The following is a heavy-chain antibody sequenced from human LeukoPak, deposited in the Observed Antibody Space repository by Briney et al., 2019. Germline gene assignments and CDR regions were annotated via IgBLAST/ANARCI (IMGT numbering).Heavy chain of an antibody. J-gene: IGHJ4*02. CDR1: GFTFSSYS. CDR2: ISSSSSTI. Sequence: PGGSLRLSCAASGFTFSSYSMNWVRQAPGKGLEWVSYISSSSSTIYYADSVKGRFTISRDNAKNSLYLQMNSLRAEDTAVYYCARDQTNYYDSSYSSYWGQGTLVTVSS. D-gene: IGHD3-22*01. CDR3: ARDQTNYYDSSYSSY. V-gene: IGHV3-48*01.